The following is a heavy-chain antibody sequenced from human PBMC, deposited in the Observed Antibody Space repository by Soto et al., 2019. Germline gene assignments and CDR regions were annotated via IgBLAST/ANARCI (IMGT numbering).Heavy chain of an antibody. CDR2: IIPIFGTA. CDR3: ARDLLDYSNYLPDYYYGMDV. CDR1: GCTFSSYA. J-gene: IGHJ6*02. Sequence: SVKVSCKASGCTFSSYAISCVRQAPGQVLEWMGGIIPIFGTANYAQKFQGRVTITADESTSTAYMELSSLRSEDTAVYYCARDLLDYSNYLPDYYYGMDVWGQGTTVTV. D-gene: IGHD4-4*01. V-gene: IGHV1-69*13.